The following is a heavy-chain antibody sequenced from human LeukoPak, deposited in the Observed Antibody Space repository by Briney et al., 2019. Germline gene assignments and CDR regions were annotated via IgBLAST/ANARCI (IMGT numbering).Heavy chain of an antibody. Sequence: SETLSLTCAVYGGSFSGYYWSWLRQPPGKGLEWIGEINHSGSTNYNPSLKSRVTISIDTSKNQFSLKLSSVTAADTAMYYCASLDSSSYEVDYWGQGTLVTVSS. V-gene: IGHV4-34*01. CDR3: ASLDSSSYEVDY. CDR2: INHSGST. J-gene: IGHJ4*02. CDR1: GGSFSGYY. D-gene: IGHD6-6*01.